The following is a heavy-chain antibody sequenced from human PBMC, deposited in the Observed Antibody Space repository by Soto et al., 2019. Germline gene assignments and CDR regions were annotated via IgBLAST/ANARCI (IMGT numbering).Heavy chain of an antibody. D-gene: IGHD3-10*01. Sequence: PGGSLRLSCAASGFTFSSYSMNWVRQAPGKGLEWVSYISSSSSTIYYADSVKGRFTISRDNAKNSLYLQMNSLRAEDTAVYYCARALREVTMVRGAYYGMDVWGQGTTVTVSS. CDR1: GFTFSSYS. CDR3: ARALREVTMVRGAYYGMDV. J-gene: IGHJ6*02. CDR2: ISSSSSTI. V-gene: IGHV3-48*01.